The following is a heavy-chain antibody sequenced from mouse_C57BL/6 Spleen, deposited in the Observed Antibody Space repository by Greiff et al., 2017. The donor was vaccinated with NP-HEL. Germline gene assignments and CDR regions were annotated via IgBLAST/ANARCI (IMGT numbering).Heavy chain of an antibody. CDR1: GYTFTSYW. CDR2: IDPSDSYT. V-gene: IGHV1-69*01. D-gene: IGHD1-1*01. CDR3: ARSGYYGKGYAMDY. J-gene: IGHJ4*01. Sequence: QVQLQQPGAELVMPGASVKLSCKASGYTFTSYWMHWVKQRPGQGLEWIGEIDPSDSYTNYNQKFKGKSTLTVDKSSSTAYMQLSSLTSEDSAVYYCARSGYYGKGYAMDYWGQGTSVTVSS.